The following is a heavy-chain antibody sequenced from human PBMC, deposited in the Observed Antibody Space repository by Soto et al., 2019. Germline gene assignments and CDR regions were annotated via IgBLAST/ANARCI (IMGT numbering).Heavy chain of an antibody. D-gene: IGHD6-6*01. CDR3: TKSSGGSSSVGMDY. CDR2: ITRDGYNK. CDR1: GFIFKNYA. V-gene: IGHV3-30*04. J-gene: IGHJ4*02. Sequence: GGSLRLSCEVSGFIFKNYALNWVRQAPGKGLEWVASITRDGYNKYYADSVKGRFTISRDNSKNTLSLQMTALRVEDSSVYYCTKSSGGSSSVGMDYWGPGTLVTVSS.